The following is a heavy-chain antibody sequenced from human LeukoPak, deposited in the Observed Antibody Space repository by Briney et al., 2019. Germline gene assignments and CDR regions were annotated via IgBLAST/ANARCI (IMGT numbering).Heavy chain of an antibody. D-gene: IGHD3-10*01. V-gene: IGHV4-59*01. CDR3: ARDRSWFDP. CDR1: GGSISSYY. J-gene: IGHJ5*02. CDR2: IYYSGST. Sequence: SETLSLTCTVSGGSISSYYWSWIRQPPGKGLEWIGYIYYSGSTNYNPSLKSRVTISVDTSKNQFSLKLSSVTAADTAVYYCARDRSWFDPWGQGTLVTVSS.